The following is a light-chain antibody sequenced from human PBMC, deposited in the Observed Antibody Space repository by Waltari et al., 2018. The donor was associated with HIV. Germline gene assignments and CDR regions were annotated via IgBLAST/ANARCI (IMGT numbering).Light chain of an antibody. Sequence: QSALTQPPSVSGSLGQSVTISCPGTSSDVGNYNEVSWYQQSPGTAPKRMIYDGSNRPSGVPDRFSGSKSGNTASLTISGLQAEDEADYYCSSFTTSITVVFGGGTKLTVL. CDR3: SSFTTSITVV. V-gene: IGLV2-18*02. CDR2: DGS. J-gene: IGLJ2*01. CDR1: SSDVGNYNE.